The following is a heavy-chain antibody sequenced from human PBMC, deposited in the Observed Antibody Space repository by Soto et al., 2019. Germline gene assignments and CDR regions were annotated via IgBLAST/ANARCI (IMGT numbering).Heavy chain of an antibody. CDR2: IWYDGSNK. J-gene: IGHJ4*02. CDR1: GLTFSSYG. V-gene: IGHV3-33*01. CDR3: AREGYDILTGYPDGFDY. Sequence: GGSLRLSCAASGLTFSSYGMHWVRQAPGKGLEWVAVIWYDGSNKYYADSVKGRFTISRDNSKNTLYLQMNSLRAEDTAVYYCAREGYDILTGYPDGFDYWGQGTLVTVSS. D-gene: IGHD3-9*01.